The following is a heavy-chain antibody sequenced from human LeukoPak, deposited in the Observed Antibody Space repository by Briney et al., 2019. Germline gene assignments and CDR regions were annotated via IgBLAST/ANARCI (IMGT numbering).Heavy chain of an antibody. V-gene: IGHV3-21*01. CDR2: IISSSIYI. J-gene: IGHJ4*02. D-gene: IGHD2-2*01. CDR1: GFIFGHYT. CDR3: ASGSTSLEYFDY. Sequence: GGSLRLSCAASGFIFGHYTMNWVRQAPGKGLEWVSSIISSSIYIYYADSVKGRFTISRDNAKNSLHLQMNSLRAEDTAVYYCASGSTSLEYFDYWGQGTLVTVSS.